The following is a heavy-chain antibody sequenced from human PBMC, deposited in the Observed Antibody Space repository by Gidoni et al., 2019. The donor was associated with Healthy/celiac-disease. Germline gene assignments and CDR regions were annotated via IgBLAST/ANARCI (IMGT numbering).Heavy chain of an antibody. CDR2: ISYNSDYM. CDR1: GFTFSTYS. CDR3: ARESVILTGYYIASFDY. Sequence: EVQLVESGGGLVKPGGSLRLSCAASGFTFSTYSMNWVRQAPGKGLEWVSSISYNSDYMYYADSVRGRFTISRDNARNSVYLQMNSLRAEDTAVYYCARESVILTGYYIASFDYWGRGTLVTVSS. J-gene: IGHJ4*02. V-gene: IGHV3-21*01. D-gene: IGHD3-9*01.